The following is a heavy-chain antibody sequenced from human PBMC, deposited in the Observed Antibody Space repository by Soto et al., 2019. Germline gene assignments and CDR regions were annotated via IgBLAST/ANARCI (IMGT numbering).Heavy chain of an antibody. CDR1: GGTFSSYA. Sequence: QVQLVQSGAEVKKPGSSVKVSCKASGGTFSSYAISWVRQAPGQGLEWMGGIIPIFGTANYAQKFQGRVTITADESTSTDYMELSSLRSEDTAVYYCARAVCSSTSCYRSAYGMDVWGQGTTVTVSS. J-gene: IGHJ6*02. CDR2: IIPIFGTA. CDR3: ARAVCSSTSCYRSAYGMDV. D-gene: IGHD2-2*02. V-gene: IGHV1-69*01.